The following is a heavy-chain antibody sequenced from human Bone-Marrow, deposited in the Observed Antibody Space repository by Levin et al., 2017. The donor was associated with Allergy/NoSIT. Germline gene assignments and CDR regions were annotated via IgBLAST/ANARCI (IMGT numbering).Heavy chain of an antibody. CDR2: ISAGGNYI. CDR1: GILFSSYD. V-gene: IGHV3-21*01. J-gene: IGHJ6*02. CDR3: ASWAMYHYDRSAFDYFYYAMDV. Sequence: SCAASGILFSSYDMNWVRQAPGKGLEWVSSISAGGNYIYYADSVQGRFTISRDNAKNSLFLQMNSLRAEDTALYYCASWAMYHYDRSAFDYFYYAMDVWGQGTTVTVSS. D-gene: IGHD3-22*01.